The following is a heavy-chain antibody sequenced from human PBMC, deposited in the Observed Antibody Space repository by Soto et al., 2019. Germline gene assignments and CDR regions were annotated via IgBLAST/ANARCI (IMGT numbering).Heavy chain of an antibody. J-gene: IGHJ5*02. D-gene: IGHD4-4*01. CDR1: GFTFGSYS. Sequence: EVQLVESGGGLVKPGGSLRLSCAASGFTFGSYSMNWVRQAPGKGLEWVSSISSSSSYIYYADSVKGRFTISRDNAKNSLSLQMNSLRAEDTAVYYCSRDPTAVTSRFDPWGQGSLVSVSS. CDR2: ISSSSSYI. V-gene: IGHV3-21*01. CDR3: SRDPTAVTSRFDP.